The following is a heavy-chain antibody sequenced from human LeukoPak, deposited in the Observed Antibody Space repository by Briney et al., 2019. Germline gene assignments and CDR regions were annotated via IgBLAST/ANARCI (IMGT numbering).Heavy chain of an antibody. CDR2: IYHSGST. CDR3: ARAQSLGYCSSTSCYAGPNNWFDP. J-gene: IGHJ5*02. CDR1: GVSISSGGYY. Sequence: SETLSLTCTVSGVSISSGGYYWSWIRQPPGKGLEWIGYIYHSGSTYYNPSLKSRVTISVDRSKNQFSLKLSSVTAADTAVYYCARAQSLGYCSSTSCYAGPNNWFDPWGQGTLVTVSA. D-gene: IGHD2-2*01. V-gene: IGHV4-30-2*01.